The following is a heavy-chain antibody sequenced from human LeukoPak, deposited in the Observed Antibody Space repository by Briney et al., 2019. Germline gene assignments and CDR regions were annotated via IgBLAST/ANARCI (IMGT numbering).Heavy chain of an antibody. V-gene: IGHV3-7*01. CDR2: INQDGSTK. Sequence: GGSLRLSCAASEFTFGAFWMSWVRQAPGKGLEWVANINQDGSTKYYVDSVKGRFTVSRDNAEKSLYLQTYSLRAEDTAVYYCARPWGGATIFDLWGQGTLVTVSS. CDR1: EFTFGAFW. J-gene: IGHJ4*02. D-gene: IGHD5-12*01. CDR3: ARPWGGATIFDL.